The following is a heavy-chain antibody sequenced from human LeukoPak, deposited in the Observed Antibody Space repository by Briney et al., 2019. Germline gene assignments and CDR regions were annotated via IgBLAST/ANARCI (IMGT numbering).Heavy chain of an antibody. V-gene: IGHV3-43*01. CDR2: INWDGGTT. CDR1: GFIFEEST. J-gene: IGHJ4*02. D-gene: IGHD3-22*01. CDR3: ATGDVDSPMNFCH. Sequence: PGGSLRLSCAASGFIFEESTIHWVRQAPGKGLEWVSLINWDGGTTRYADSVNGRFAISRDNGKNSLSLQMNSLRVEDSALYYCATGDVDSPMNFCHGGQGTLSPSPQ.